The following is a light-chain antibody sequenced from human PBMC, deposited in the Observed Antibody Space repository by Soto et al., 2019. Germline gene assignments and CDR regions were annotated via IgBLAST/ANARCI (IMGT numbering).Light chain of an antibody. CDR2: KAS. V-gene: IGKV1-5*03. Sequence: DIQMTQSPSTLSSSLRDRVTITCRASQTISSWLAWFQQRPGRAPKFLIYKASSLKNGVPLRFSGSGSGTQCTLTNSSLKHDDVATYYSQQTYSLTGTFCQGTKVDIK. CDR3: QQTYSLTGT. J-gene: IGKJ1*01. CDR1: QTISSW.